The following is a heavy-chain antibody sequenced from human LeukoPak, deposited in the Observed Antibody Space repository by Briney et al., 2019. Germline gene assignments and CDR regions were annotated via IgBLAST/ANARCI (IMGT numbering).Heavy chain of an antibody. J-gene: IGHJ4*02. CDR2: MYYSGTT. CDR3: ARRSGSYFSHFDY. Sequence: PSETLSLTCSLSGGSISSSVYYWGWIRQPPGQGLEWIGSMYYSGTTYYNPSLKSRVTISVDTSKNQFSLKLTSVTAADTAVYYCARRSGSYFSHFDYWGQGNLVTASS. D-gene: IGHD1-26*01. V-gene: IGHV4-39*01. CDR1: GGSISSSVYY.